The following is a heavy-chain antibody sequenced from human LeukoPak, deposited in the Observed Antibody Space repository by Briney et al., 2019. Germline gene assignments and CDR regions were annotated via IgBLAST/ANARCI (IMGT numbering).Heavy chain of an antibody. CDR3: VRGGYCSGGSCLWGRYYYYYGMDV. CDR2: MNPNSGNT. CDR1: GYTFTSYD. Sequence: ASVKVSCKASGYTFTSYDINWVRQATGQGLEWMGWMNPNSGNTGYAQKFQGRVTMTRNTSISTAYMELSSLRSEDTAVYYCVRGGYCSGGSCLWGRYYYYYGMDVWGQGTTVTVSS. D-gene: IGHD2-15*01. V-gene: IGHV1-8*01. J-gene: IGHJ6*02.